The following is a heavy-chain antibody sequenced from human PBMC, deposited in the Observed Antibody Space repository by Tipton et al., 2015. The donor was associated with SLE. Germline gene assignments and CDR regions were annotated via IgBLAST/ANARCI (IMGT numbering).Heavy chain of an antibody. J-gene: IGHJ4*02. Sequence: TLSLTCTVSGVSVGSGIFFWSWSRQYPGKGLEWIGYIYNTGNTHYKPSPKSRLTTSVDTSKNQFSLELNSATAADTAIYYCARGGYSSGWYGDYFVCCGQGTLVTVSS. CDR3: ARGGYSSGWYGDYFVC. V-gene: IGHV4-31*03. D-gene: IGHD6-19*01. CDR1: GVSVGSGIFF. CDR2: IYNTGNT.